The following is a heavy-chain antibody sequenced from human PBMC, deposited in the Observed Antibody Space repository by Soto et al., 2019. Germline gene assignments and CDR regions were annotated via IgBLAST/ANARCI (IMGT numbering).Heavy chain of an antibody. J-gene: IGHJ4*02. V-gene: IGHV4-30-4*01. CDR2: IYYSGST. CDR3: ARVGGFGATTIDS. D-gene: IGHD3-10*01. Sequence: QVQLQESGPGLVKPSQTLSLTCTVSGGSISSGDYYWSWIRQPPGKGLEWIGYIYYSGSTYYNPSLYSRVTISVDTSMNEFSLKLSSVTAADTAVYYCARVGGFGATTIDSWGQGTLVTVSS. CDR1: GGSISSGDYY.